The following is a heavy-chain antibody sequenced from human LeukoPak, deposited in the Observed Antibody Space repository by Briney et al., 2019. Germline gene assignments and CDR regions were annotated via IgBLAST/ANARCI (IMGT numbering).Heavy chain of an antibody. CDR3: ARDLLLSAPGTGGDY. CDR1: GYTFTSCY. D-gene: IGHD6-13*01. V-gene: IGHV1-46*01. J-gene: IGHJ4*02. CDR2: INPSGGST. Sequence: GASVKVSCKPSGYTFTSCYMHWVRQAPGQGLEWMGIINPSGGSTSYAQKFQGRVTMTRDTSTSTVYMELSSLRSEDTAVYYCARDLLLSAPGTGGDYWGQGTLVTVSS.